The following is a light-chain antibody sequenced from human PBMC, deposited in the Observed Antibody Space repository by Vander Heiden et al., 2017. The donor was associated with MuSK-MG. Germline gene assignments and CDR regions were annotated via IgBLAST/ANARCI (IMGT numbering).Light chain of an antibody. V-gene: IGKV1-33*01. J-gene: IGKJ1*01. CDR3: QQDDNLPWT. CDR1: QDVRNY. CDR2: DAS. Sequence: DIQMTQSPSSLSASVGDRVTITCQASQDVRNYLNWYQQRPGKAPKLLIYDASNLETGVPSRFSGSGSGTDFTFTISSLQPEEFAIYYCQQDDNLPWTFGQGTKVEIK.